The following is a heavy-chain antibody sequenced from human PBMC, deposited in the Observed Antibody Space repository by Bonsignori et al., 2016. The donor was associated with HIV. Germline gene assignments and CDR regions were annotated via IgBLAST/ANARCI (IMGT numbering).Heavy chain of an antibody. Sequence: WIRQPPGKGLEWVSYISSSSSTIYYADSVKGRFTISRDNAKNSLYLQMNSLRDEDTAVYYCARMRSHDYWGQGTLVTVSS. CDR2: ISSSSSTI. J-gene: IGHJ4*02. V-gene: IGHV3-48*02. CDR3: ARMRSHDY.